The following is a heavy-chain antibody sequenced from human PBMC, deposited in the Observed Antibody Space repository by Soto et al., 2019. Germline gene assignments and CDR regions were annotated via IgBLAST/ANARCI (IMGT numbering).Heavy chain of an antibody. CDR1: GFTFSIYA. J-gene: IGHJ6*02. Sequence: QVQLVESGGGVVQPGRSLRLSCAASGFTFSIYAMHWVRQAPGKGPEWVAVISYDGARKAYTNSVEGRFTISRDTSKNTLYLQMNSLRVEDTAAYYCSRGDREDTAVVIGARPGEYGMDVWGQGTTVTVSS. CDR3: SRGDREDTAVVIGARPGEYGMDV. CDR2: ISYDGARK. V-gene: IGHV3-30-3*01. D-gene: IGHD2-15*01.